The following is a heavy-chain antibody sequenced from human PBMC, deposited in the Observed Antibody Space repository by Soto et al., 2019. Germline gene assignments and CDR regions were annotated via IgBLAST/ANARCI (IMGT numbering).Heavy chain of an antibody. D-gene: IGHD2-21*01. Sequence: EVQLVESGGGLVQPGRSLRLSCAASGFTFDDFALHWVRQAPGKGLEWVAGITWNSGSIDYADSVKGRFTISRDNAKNSLYLEVDSLKAEDTALYFCARSRAPGCGGGNCYAGLMFDSWGQGTLVTVSS. CDR3: ARSRAPGCGGGNCYAGLMFDS. J-gene: IGHJ4*02. CDR2: ITWNSGSI. CDR1: GFTFDDFA. V-gene: IGHV3-9*01.